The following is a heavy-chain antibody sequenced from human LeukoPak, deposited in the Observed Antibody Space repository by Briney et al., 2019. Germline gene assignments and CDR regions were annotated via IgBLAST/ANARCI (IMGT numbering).Heavy chain of an antibody. D-gene: IGHD5-18*01. CDR2: INHSGST. CDR1: GGSFSGYY. Sequence: PSETLSLTCAVYGGSFSGYYWSWIRQPPGKGLEWIGEINHSGSTNYNPSLKSRVTISVDTSKNQFSLKLSSVTAADTAVYYCARAYGTAMKFDYWGQGTLVTVSS. V-gene: IGHV4-34*01. J-gene: IGHJ4*02. CDR3: ARAYGTAMKFDY.